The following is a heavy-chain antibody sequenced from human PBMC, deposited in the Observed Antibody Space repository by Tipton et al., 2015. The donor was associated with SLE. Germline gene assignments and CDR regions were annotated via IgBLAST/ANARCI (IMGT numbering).Heavy chain of an antibody. V-gene: IGHV3-33*01. CDR1: GFSFSSYG. D-gene: IGHD2-15*01. J-gene: IGHJ1*01. CDR3: ARGCSGGSCYWSFQH. Sequence: SLRLSCTVSGFSFSSYGMHWVRQAPGKGLEWGAVIWHDGSNEDFADCVKGRFTISRDNSKNTLYLQMNSLRVGDTAVYYCARGCSGGSCYWSFQHWGQGTLVTVSS. CDR2: IWHDGSNE.